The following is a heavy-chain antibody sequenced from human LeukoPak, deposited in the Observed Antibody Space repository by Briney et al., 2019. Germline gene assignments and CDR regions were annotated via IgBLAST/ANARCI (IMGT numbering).Heavy chain of an antibody. CDR2: ISYDGSNK. J-gene: IGHJ4*02. CDR3: AREEGGQDNY. Sequence: GGSLRLSCAASGFTFSSYAMHWVRQAPGKGLEWVAVISYDGSNKYYADSVKGRFTISRDNSKNTLYLQMNNLRAEDTAVYYCAREEGGQDNYWGQGTLVTVSS. D-gene: IGHD3-16*01. CDR1: GFTFSSYA. V-gene: IGHV3-30*14.